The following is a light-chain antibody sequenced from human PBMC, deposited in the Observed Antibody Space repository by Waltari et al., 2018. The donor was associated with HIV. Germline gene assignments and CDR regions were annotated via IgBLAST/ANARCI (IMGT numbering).Light chain of an antibody. J-gene: IGLJ2*01. CDR1: KLGDKF. Sequence: SYELTQPPSVSVSPGQTASITCSGHKLGDKFASWYQQKPGQSPVMVIYEAYARPLVIPVRCSRSNSGNTATLTISGTQALDEADYFCQAWDSTTAIFGGGTKLTVL. V-gene: IGLV3-1*01. CDR2: EAY. CDR3: QAWDSTTAI.